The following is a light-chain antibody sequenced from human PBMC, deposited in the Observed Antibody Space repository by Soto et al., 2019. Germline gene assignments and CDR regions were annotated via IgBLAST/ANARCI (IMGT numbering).Light chain of an antibody. V-gene: IGKV3-11*01. Sequence: EIVLTQSPATLSLSPGERATLSCRASQSVSSSLAWYQQKPGQAPRLLIYDASNRATGIPARFSGSGSGTDFTLTISSLEPEDSAVYYCQQRSNWPPAITFGQGTRLEIK. CDR2: DAS. J-gene: IGKJ5*01. CDR1: QSVSSS. CDR3: QQRSNWPPAIT.